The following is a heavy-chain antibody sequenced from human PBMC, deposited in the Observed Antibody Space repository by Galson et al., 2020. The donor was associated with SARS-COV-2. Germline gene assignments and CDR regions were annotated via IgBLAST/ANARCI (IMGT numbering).Heavy chain of an antibody. CDR3: ARDSDHTFDI. D-gene: IGHD1-26*01. CDR2: IKPDGSER. V-gene: IGHV3-7*01. Sequence: GGSLRLSCAASGFTFSSYGMSWVRQAPGKGLEWVANIKPDGSERYYVDSVKGRFTISRDNAKNSLYLQMNSLRAEDTAVYYCARDSDHTFDIWGQGTMVTVSS. J-gene: IGHJ3*02. CDR1: GFTFSSYG.